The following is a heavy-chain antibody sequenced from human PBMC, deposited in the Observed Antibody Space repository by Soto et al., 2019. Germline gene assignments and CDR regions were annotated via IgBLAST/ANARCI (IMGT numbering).Heavy chain of an antibody. Sequence: SETLSLTCTISGGSISSGGYYWSWIRQHPGKGLEWIGYIYYSGSTYYNPSLKSRVTISVDTSKNQFSLKLSSVTAADTAVYYCARVFSDSSSFFDPWGQGTLVTVSS. CDR2: IYYSGST. CDR1: GGSISSGGYY. D-gene: IGHD6-13*01. V-gene: IGHV4-31*03. J-gene: IGHJ5*02. CDR3: ARVFSDSSSFFDP.